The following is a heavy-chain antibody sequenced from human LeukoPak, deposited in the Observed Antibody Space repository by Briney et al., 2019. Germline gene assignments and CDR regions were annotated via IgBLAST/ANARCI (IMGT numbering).Heavy chain of an antibody. CDR2: IYPSGST. CDR1: GDSITSVGYY. V-gene: IGHV4-61*02. CDR3: ARVNYGDGYYFDY. D-gene: IGHD4-17*01. Sequence: PSETLSLTCTVSGDSITSVGYYWNWIRQPAGKELEWIGRIYPSGSTNYNPSLKSRVTISVDTSKNQFSLNLSSVTAADTAVYYCARVNYGDGYYFDYWGQGTLVTVSS. J-gene: IGHJ4*02.